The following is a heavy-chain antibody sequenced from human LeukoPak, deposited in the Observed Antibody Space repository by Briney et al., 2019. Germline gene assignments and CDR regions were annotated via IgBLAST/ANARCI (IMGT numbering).Heavy chain of an antibody. CDR1: GCSISSYY. Sequence: SETLSLTCTVSGCSISSYYWSWIRQPPGKGLEWIGYIYYSGSTNYNPSLKSRVTISVDTSKNQFSLKLSSVTAADTAVYYCARVPWGSDGYYFDYWGQGTLVTVSS. D-gene: IGHD7-27*01. CDR3: ARVPWGSDGYYFDY. CDR2: IYYSGST. J-gene: IGHJ4*02. V-gene: IGHV4-59*01.